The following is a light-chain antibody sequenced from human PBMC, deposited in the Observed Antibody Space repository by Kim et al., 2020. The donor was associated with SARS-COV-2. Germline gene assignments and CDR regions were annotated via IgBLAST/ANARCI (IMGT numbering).Light chain of an antibody. J-gene: IGKJ2*03. CDR2: KVS. CDR3: MQASHWPYS. V-gene: IGKV2-30*01. CDR1: QSLVDIDGNTY. Sequence: QPSSISCRSSQSLVDIDGNTYLIWFQQRPGQSPRRLIYKVSNRDSAVPDRFSGSGSGTDFTLTISRVEAEDVGVYYCMQASHWPYSFGQGTKLEIK.